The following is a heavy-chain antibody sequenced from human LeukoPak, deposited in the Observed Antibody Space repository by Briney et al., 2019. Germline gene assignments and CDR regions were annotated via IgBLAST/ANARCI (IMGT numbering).Heavy chain of an antibody. CDR2: INHSGST. V-gene: IGHV4-34*01. CDR1: GFSISGGYY. D-gene: IGHD6-19*01. J-gene: IGHJ4*02. CDR3: ASNSGYSSGLDY. Sequence: SETLSLTCSVSGFSISGGYYWGWIRQPPGKGLEWIGEINHSGSTNYNPSLKSRVTISVDTSKNQFSLKLSSVTAADTAVYYCASNSGYSSGLDYWGQGTLVTVSS.